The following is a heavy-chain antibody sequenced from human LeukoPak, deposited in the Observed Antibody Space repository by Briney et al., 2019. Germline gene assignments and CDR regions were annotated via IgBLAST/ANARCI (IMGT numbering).Heavy chain of an antibody. J-gene: IGHJ4*02. CDR3: ARGLGYCSGGSCRTY. CDR2: INHSGST. D-gene: IGHD2-15*01. CDR1: GGSFSGYY. Sequence: PSETLSLTCAVYGGSFSGYYWSWIRQPPGKGLEWIGEINHSGSTNYNPSPKSRVTISVDTSKNQFSLKLSSVTAADTAVYYCARGLGYCSGGSCRTYWGQGTLVTVSS. V-gene: IGHV4-34*01.